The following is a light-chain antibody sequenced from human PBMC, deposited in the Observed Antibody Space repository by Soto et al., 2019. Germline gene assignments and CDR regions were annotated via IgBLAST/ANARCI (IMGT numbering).Light chain of an antibody. V-gene: IGKV3-20*01. CDR2: GAS. CDR1: QSVTSSY. Sequence: ETVLTQSPGTLSLSPGERATLSCRASQSVTSSYLAWYQQRPGQARRLLIYGASTRATGIPDRFSGSGSGTDFTLTISRLEPEDFAVYYCQQYGSSPPLTFGGGTKVEIK. CDR3: QQYGSSPPLT. J-gene: IGKJ4*01.